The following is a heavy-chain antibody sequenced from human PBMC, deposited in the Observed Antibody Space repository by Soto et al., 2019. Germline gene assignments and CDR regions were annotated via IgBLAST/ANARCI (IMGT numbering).Heavy chain of an antibody. Sequence: PGGSLRLSCAASGFTFSGSAMHWVRQASGKGLEWVGRIRSKANSYATAYAASVKGRFTISRDDSKNTAYLQMNSLKTEDTAVYYCTRPPVSKGPAAVKGPWFDPWGQGTLVTVSS. J-gene: IGHJ5*02. D-gene: IGHD6-13*01. V-gene: IGHV3-73*01. CDR3: TRPPVSKGPAAVKGPWFDP. CDR2: IRSKANSYAT. CDR1: GFTFSGSA.